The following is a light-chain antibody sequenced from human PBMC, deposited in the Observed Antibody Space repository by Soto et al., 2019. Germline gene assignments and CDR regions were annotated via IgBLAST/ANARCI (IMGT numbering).Light chain of an antibody. J-gene: IGKJ1*01. CDR1: QSVSSS. CDR3: QQYDDWPRT. Sequence: EIVMTQSPVTLSVSPGEGATLSCRASQSVSSSLAWYQQKPGQAPRLLIYGPSTRATGIPARFGGSGSGTEFTLTFSSLQSEDVEVYYCQQYDDWPRTFGHGTKVYIK. CDR2: GPS. V-gene: IGKV3-15*01.